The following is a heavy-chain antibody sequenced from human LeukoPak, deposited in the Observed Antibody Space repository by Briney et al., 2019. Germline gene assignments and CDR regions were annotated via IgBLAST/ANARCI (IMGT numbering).Heavy chain of an antibody. V-gene: IGHV1-69*04. CDR1: GDTFSKFA. CDR2: IIPVLYIP. Sequence: VASVKVSCKASGDTFSKFAISWVRQTPGQGLEWLGRIIPVLYIPNYPPKLRGRVTITADRSTNIAFMELSGLRSEDTAVYYCAREGDDSDTSGYYPNWGQGTLVTVSS. D-gene: IGHD3-22*01. J-gene: IGHJ4*02. CDR3: AREGDDSDTSGYYPN.